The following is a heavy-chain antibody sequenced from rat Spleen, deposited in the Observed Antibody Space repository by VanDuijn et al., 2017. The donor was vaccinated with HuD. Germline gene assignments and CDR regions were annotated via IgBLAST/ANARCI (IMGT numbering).Heavy chain of an antibody. CDR2: ISPTGGRT. J-gene: IGHJ4*01. CDR3: ARHYGGYSEYVMDA. D-gene: IGHD1-11*01. V-gene: IGHV5-19*01. CDR1: GFTFTNYG. Sequence: EVHLVESGGGLVLPGRSLKLSCAASGFTFTNYGMPWIRQAPTKGLEWVASISPTGGRTNYRDSVKGRFTISRNNAKSTLYLQMDSLRSEDTATYYCARHYGGYSEYVMDAWGQGASVTVSS.